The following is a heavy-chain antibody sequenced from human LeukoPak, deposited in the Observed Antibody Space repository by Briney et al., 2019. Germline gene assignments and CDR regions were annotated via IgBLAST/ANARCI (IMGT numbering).Heavy chain of an antibody. D-gene: IGHD3-10*01. CDR1: GGSFSGYY. J-gene: IGHJ6*02. CDR2: INHSGST. CDR3: ARGARLWFGELLQPRYYYGMGV. Sequence: SETLSLTCAVYGGSFSGYYWSWIRQPPGKGLEWIGEINHSGSTNHNPSLKSRVTISVDTSKNQFSLKLSSVTAADTAVYYCARGARLWFGELLQPRYYYGMGVWGQGTTVTVSS. V-gene: IGHV4-34*01.